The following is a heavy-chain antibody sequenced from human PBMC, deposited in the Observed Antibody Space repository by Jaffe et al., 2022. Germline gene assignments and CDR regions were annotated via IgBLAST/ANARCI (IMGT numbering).Heavy chain of an antibody. CDR2: IYSGGST. V-gene: IGHV3-66*02. CDR1: GFTVSSNY. J-gene: IGHJ2*01. CDR3: AREVGFDVGATTGPRFDL. D-gene: IGHD1-26*01. Sequence: EVQLVESGGGLVQPGGSLRLSCAASGFTVSSNYMSWVRQAPGKGLEWVSVIYSGGSTYYADSVKGRFTISRDNSKNTLYLQMNSLRAEDTAVYYCAREVGFDVGATTGPRFDLWGRGTLVTVSS.